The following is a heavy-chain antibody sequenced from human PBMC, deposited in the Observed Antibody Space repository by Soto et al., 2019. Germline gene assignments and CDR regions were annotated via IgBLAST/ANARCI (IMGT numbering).Heavy chain of an antibody. CDR1: GINFRSSW. J-gene: IGHJ4*02. CDR2: INQDGSEK. CDR3: ARGHWGRDY. D-gene: IGHD7-27*01. Sequence: PGGSLRLSCAASGINFRSSWMTWVRQGPGKGLEWVAHINQDGSEKYYVDSVKGRFTISRDNAKGSLFLEMNSLRAEDTAVYFCARGHWGRDYWGQGTLVTVSS. V-gene: IGHV3-7*01.